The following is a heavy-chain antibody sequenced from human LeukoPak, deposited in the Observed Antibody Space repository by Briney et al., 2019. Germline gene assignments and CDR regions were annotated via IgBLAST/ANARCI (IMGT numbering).Heavy chain of an antibody. J-gene: IGHJ4*02. D-gene: IGHD2-15*01. CDR1: GYTFTNFG. CDR3: ASVGYGGNFFDY. Sequence: SVKVSCKASGYTFTNFGISWVRQAPGQGLEWMGRIIPILGIANYAQKFQGRITLTADKSTSTAYMELSSPRSEDTGVYYCASVGYGGNFFDYWGQGTLVTVSS. V-gene: IGHV1-69*04. CDR2: IIPILGIA.